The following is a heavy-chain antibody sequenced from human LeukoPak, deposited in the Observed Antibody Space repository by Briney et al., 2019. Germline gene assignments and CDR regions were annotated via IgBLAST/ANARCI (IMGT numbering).Heavy chain of an antibody. CDR2: ISSSTSSI. Sequence: GGSLRLSCAASGFTFSSYEMNWVRQAPGKGLEWVSSISSSTSSIYYADSVKGRLTISRDNAKNSLYLQMNSLRAADTAVYYCARVRSPGYFDYWGQGTLVTVSS. D-gene: IGHD3-16*02. V-gene: IGHV3-48*03. CDR3: ARVRSPGYFDY. CDR1: GFTFSSYE. J-gene: IGHJ4*02.